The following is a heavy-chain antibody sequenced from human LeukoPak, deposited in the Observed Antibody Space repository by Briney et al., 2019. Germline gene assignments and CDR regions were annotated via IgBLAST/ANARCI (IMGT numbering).Heavy chain of an antibody. CDR2: INQDGSEK. J-gene: IGHJ4*02. CDR3: YGYSSSSPLDY. V-gene: IGHV3-7*01. CDR1: GFTFDIYW. D-gene: IGHD6-6*01. Sequence: GGSLRLSCAASGFTFDIYWMTWVRQAPGKGLEWVANINQDGSEKYCVDSLKGRFTISRDNAMNSLYLQMNSLRAEDTAVYYCYGYSSSSPLDYWGQGTLVTVSS.